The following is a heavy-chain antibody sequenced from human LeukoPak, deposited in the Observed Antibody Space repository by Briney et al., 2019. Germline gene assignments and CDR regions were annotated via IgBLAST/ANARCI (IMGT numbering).Heavy chain of an antibody. D-gene: IGHD3-10*01. V-gene: IGHV3-33*01. CDR2: IWYDGSNK. CDR3: AREGDRYGSCFVY. J-gene: IGHJ4*02. Sequence: PGGPLRLSCAASGFTFSSYGMHWVRQAPGKGLEWVAVIWYDGSNKYYADSVKGRFTISRDNSKNTLYLQMNSLRAEDTAVYYCAREGDRYGSCFVYWGQGTLVTVSS. CDR1: GFTFSSYG.